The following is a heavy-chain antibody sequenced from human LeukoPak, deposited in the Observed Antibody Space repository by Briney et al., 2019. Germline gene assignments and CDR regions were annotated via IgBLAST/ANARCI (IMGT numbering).Heavy chain of an antibody. J-gene: IGHJ4*02. CDR3: ASELWFGELLDY. D-gene: IGHD3-10*01. Sequence: GRSLRLSCAASGFTFSSYGMHWVRQAPGKGLEWVAVIWYDGSNKYYADSVKGRFTISRDNSKNTLYLQMNSLRAEDTAVYYCASELWFGELLDYWGQGTLVTVSS. CDR2: IWYDGSNK. CDR1: GFTFSSYG. V-gene: IGHV3-33*01.